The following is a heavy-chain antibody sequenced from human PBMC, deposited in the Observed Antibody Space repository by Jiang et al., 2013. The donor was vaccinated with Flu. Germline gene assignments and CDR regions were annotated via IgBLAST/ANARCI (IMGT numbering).Heavy chain of an antibody. D-gene: IGHD3-22*01. CDR3: ATPVRDDSSGYYYPY. V-gene: IGHV5-51*01. CDR2: IYPGDSDT. J-gene: IGHJ4*02. Sequence: GAEVKKPGESLKISCKGSGYSFTSYWIGWVRQMPGKGLEWMGIIYPGDSDTRYSPSFQGQVTISADKSISTAYLQWSSLKASDTAMYYCATPVRDDSSGYYYPYWGQGTLVTVSS. CDR1: GYSFTSYW.